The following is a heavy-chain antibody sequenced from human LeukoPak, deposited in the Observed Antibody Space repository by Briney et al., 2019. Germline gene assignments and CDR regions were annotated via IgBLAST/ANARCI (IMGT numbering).Heavy chain of an antibody. CDR3: ARGYGTTVTTYAFDI. CDR2: IYYSGST. Sequence: KSSETLSLTCTVSGGSISSGVYYWSWIRQHPGKGLEWIGYIYYSGSTYYKPSLKSRVTISVDTSKNQFSLKLSSVTAADTAVYYCARGYGTTVTTYAFDIWGQGTMVTVSS. CDR1: GGSISSGVYY. V-gene: IGHV4-31*03. D-gene: IGHD4-17*01. J-gene: IGHJ3*02.